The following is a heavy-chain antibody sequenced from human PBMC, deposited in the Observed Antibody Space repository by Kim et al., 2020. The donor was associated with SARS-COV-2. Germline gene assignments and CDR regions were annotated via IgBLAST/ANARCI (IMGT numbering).Heavy chain of an antibody. CDR1: GGSISSYY. V-gene: IGHV4-4*07. J-gene: IGHJ6*02. CDR2: IYTSGST. D-gene: IGHD3-10*01. CDR3: ASAPQTISYGMDV. Sequence: SETLSLTCTVSGGSISSYYWSWIRQPAGKGLEWIGRIYTSGSTDCNPSLKSRVTMSVDTSKNQFSLKLSSVTAADTAVYYCASAPQTISYGMDVWGQGTTVTVSS.